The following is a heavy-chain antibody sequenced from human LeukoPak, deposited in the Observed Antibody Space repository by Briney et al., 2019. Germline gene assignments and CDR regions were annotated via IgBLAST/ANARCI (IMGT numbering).Heavy chain of an antibody. D-gene: IGHD2-15*01. J-gene: IGHJ4*02. V-gene: IGHV4-39*07. CDR1: GGSISSGSYY. CDR2: IYYTGST. Sequence: PSETLSLTCTVSGGSISSGSYYWGWIRQPPEKGLEWIGSIYYTGSTYYNPSLKSRVTISLDTSKNQFSLKLSSVTAADTAVYYCARVLPPYSPYYFDYWGQGILVTVSS. CDR3: ARVLPPYSPYYFDY.